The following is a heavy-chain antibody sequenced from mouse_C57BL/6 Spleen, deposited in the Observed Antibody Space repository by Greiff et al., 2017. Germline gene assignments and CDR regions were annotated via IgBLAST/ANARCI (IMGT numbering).Heavy chain of an antibody. CDR3: AKKESREGDYYAMDY. Sequence: VQGVESGPGLVQPSQSLSITCTVSGFSLTSYGVHWVRQSPGKGLEWLGVIWRGGSTDYNAAFMSRLSITKDNSKSQVFFKMNSLQADDTAIYYCAKKESREGDYYAMDYWGQGTSVTVSS. D-gene: IGHD1-1*01. CDR2: IWRGGST. V-gene: IGHV2-5*01. CDR1: GFSLTSYG. J-gene: IGHJ4*01.